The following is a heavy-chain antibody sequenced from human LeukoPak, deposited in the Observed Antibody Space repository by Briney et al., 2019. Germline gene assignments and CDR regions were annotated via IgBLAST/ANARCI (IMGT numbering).Heavy chain of an antibody. J-gene: IGHJ4*02. Sequence: GRSLRLSCAASGFTFSSYGMHWVRQAPGKGLEWVAVIWYGGSNKYYADSVKGRFTISRDNSKNTLYLQMNSLRAEDTAVYYCAEQALRGEYFDYWGQGTLVTVSS. CDR2: IWYGGSNK. V-gene: IGHV3-33*08. CDR1: GFTFSSYG. D-gene: IGHD3-16*01. CDR3: AEQALRGEYFDY.